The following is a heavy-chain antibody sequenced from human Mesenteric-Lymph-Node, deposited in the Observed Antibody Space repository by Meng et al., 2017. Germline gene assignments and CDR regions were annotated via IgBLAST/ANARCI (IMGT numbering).Heavy chain of an antibody. V-gene: IGHV1-46*01. CDR3: ARVGGIVGATRDY. D-gene: IGHD1-26*01. CDR1: GYTFTGYY. CDR2: INPSGGST. J-gene: IGHJ4*02. Sequence: ASVKVSCKASGYTFTGYYMHWVRQAPGQGLEWMGIINPSGGSTSYAQKFQGRVTMTRDTSISTAYMELSRLRSDDTAVYYCARVGGIVGATRDYWGQGTLVTVSS.